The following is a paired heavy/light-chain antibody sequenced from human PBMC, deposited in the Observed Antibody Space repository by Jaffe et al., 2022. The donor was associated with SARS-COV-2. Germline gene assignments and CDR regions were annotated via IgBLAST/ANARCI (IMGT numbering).Light chain of an antibody. Sequence: DIQVTQSPSSLSASVGDRVTITCRASQSISSYLNWYQQKPGKAPKLLIYAASSLQSGVPSRFSGRGSGTDFTLTISSLQPEDFATYYCQQTYSTPPTFGQGTKVEIK. CDR1: QSISSY. CDR3: QQTYSTPPT. J-gene: IGKJ1*01. CDR2: AAS. V-gene: IGKV1-39*01.
Heavy chain of an antibody. D-gene: IGHD4-17*01. CDR1: GFTFSSYA. J-gene: IGHJ4*02. CDR3: AKDRRDDYGDYRGVFDY. V-gene: IGHV3-23*01. Sequence: EVQLLESGGGLVQPGGSLRLSCAASGFTFSSYAISWVRQAPGKGLEWVSAISGSGGSTYYEDSVKGRFTISRDNSKNTLYLQMNSLRAEDTALFYCAKDRRDDYGDYRGVFDYWGQGTLVTVSS. CDR2: ISGSGGST.